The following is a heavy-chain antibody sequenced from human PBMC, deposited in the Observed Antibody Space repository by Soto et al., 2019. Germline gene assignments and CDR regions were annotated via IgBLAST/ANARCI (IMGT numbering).Heavy chain of an antibody. CDR1: GGSISSGGYY. J-gene: IGHJ4*02. Sequence: SETLSLTCTVSGGSISSGGYYWSWIRQHPGKGLEWIGYIYYSGSTYYNPSLKSRVTISVDTSKNQFSLKLSSVTAADTAVYYCARGNYYDSSGYYYDVGLDYWGQGTLVTVSS. D-gene: IGHD3-22*01. CDR3: ARGNYYDSSGYYYDVGLDY. CDR2: IYYSGST. V-gene: IGHV4-31*03.